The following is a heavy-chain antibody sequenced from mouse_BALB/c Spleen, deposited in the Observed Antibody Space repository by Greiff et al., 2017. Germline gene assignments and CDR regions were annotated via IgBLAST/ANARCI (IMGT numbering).Heavy chain of an antibody. J-gene: IGHJ4*01. Sequence: VQVVESGPGLVAPSQSLSITCTVSGFSLTDYGVSWIRQPPGKGLEWLGVIWGGGSTYYNSALKSRLSISKDNSKSQVFLKMNSLQTDDTARYYCASERYEDYAMDYWGQGTSVTVSS. V-gene: IGHV2-6-5*01. CDR3: ASERYEDYAMDY. CDR2: IWGGGST. CDR1: GFSLTDYG. D-gene: IGHD2-14*01.